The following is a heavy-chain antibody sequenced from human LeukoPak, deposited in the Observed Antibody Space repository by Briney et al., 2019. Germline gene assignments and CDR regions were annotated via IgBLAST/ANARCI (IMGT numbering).Heavy chain of an antibody. CDR3: ARTPYTTGRSFYFDS. V-gene: IGHV3-33*01. Sequence: GGSLRLSCAASGFTFRNYGMHWVRQAPGKGLEWVAIIWYDGSKNYYADSVKGRFTISRDNFNNTLYLQMNSLRAEDTALYYCARTPYTTGRSFYFDSWGQGTLVTVSS. D-gene: IGHD2-2*02. CDR1: GFTFRNYG. CDR2: IWYDGSKN. J-gene: IGHJ4*02.